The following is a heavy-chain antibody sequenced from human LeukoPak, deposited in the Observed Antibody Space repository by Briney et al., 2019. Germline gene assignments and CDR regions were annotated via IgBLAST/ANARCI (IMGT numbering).Heavy chain of an antibody. V-gene: IGHV3-9*01. J-gene: IGHJ6*02. Sequence: GGSLRLSCAASGFTFDDYAMHWVRQAPGKGLEWVSGISWSSGSIGYADSVKGRFTISRDNAKNSLYLQMNSLRAEDTALYYCAKDVRLRGYYYYGMDVWGQGTTVTVSS. D-gene: IGHD5-12*01. CDR3: AKDVRLRGYYYYGMDV. CDR1: GFTFDDYA. CDR2: ISWSSGSI.